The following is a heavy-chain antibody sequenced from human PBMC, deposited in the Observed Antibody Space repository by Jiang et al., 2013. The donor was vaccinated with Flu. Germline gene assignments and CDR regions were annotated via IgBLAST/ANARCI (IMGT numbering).Heavy chain of an antibody. D-gene: IGHD6-19*01. Sequence: KPTQTLTLTCTVSGFSLSNARVGVSWIRQPPGKALEWLAHIFSNDEKSYSTSLKSRLTISKDTSKSQVVLTMTNMDPVDTATYYCARTVSHIAVAGTGTHSAIIAFDYWGQGTLVTVSS. V-gene: IGHV2-26*01. CDR2: IFSNDEK. CDR3: ARTVSHIAVAGTGTHSAIIAFDY. CDR1: GFSLSNARVG. J-gene: IGHJ4*02.